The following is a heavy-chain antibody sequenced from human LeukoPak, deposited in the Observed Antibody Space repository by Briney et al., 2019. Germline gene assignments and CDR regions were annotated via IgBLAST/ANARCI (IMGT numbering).Heavy chain of an antibody. CDR3: AKVSTDINFDY. D-gene: IGHD6-13*01. CDR2: ISDGGGGTT. J-gene: IGHJ4*02. CDR1: GIPFTTYA. Sequence: GGSLRLSCAASGIPFTTYAMNWVRQAPGKGLEWVATISDGGGGTTYYADSVKGRFTISRDNSKNTLYLQMNSLRAEDTAVYYCAKVSTDINFDYWGQGTLVTVSS. V-gene: IGHV3-23*01.